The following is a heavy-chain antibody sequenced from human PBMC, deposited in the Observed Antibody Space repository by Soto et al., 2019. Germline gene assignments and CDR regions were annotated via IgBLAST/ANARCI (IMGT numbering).Heavy chain of an antibody. CDR2: IKEDGSEK. CDR1: GFTFSNYW. CDR3: SRDVVVGAKALNY. V-gene: IGHV3-7*01. D-gene: IGHD2-15*01. Sequence: EVQLVESGGGLVQPGGSLRLSCAASGFTFSNYWMTWVRQAPGKGLEWVANIKEDGSEKHYVDSVKGRFTISRDNAKNLLYLQMNSLRVEDTAVDFCSRDVVVGAKALNYWGQGALVTVSS. J-gene: IGHJ4*02.